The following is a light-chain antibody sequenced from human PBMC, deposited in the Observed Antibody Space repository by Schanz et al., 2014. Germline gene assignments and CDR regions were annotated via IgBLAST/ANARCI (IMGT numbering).Light chain of an antibody. CDR2: DVT. J-gene: IGLJ2*01. CDR3: TSYTYANTLPVV. Sequence: QSALTQPASVSGSPGQSITISCTGTSSDVGVYNYVSWYQHHPGKAPKLMIYDVTYRPSGVSIRFSGSTSGNTTSLTVSGVQAEDEADYYCTSYTYANTLPVVYGEGTKLTVL. CDR1: SSDVGVYNY. V-gene: IGLV2-14*03.